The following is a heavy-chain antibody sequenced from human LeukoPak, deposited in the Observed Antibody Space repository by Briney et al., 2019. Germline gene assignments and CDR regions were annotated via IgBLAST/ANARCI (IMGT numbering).Heavy chain of an antibody. Sequence: SETLSLTCTVSGGSISSYYWSWIRQPPGKGLEWIGYIYYSGSTNYNPSLKSRVTISVDTSKNQFSLKLSSVTAADTAVYYCARLHGSGSYSLLDYWGQGTLVTVSS. D-gene: IGHD3-10*01. CDR1: GGSISSYY. CDR3: ARLHGSGSYSLLDY. CDR2: IYYSGST. J-gene: IGHJ4*02. V-gene: IGHV4-59*08.